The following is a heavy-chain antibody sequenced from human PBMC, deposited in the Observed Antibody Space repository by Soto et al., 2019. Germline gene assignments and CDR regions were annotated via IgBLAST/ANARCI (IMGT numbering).Heavy chain of an antibody. CDR3: ARGSGSYFPYFDY. V-gene: IGHV1-3*01. Sequence: GASVKVSCKASGYTFTSYAMHWVRQAPGQRLEWMGWINAGNGNTKYSQKFQGRVTITRDISANTAYMELSSLRSEDTAVYYCARGSGSYFPYFDYWGQGTLVTVSS. D-gene: IGHD1-26*01. J-gene: IGHJ4*02. CDR1: GYTFTSYA. CDR2: INAGNGNT.